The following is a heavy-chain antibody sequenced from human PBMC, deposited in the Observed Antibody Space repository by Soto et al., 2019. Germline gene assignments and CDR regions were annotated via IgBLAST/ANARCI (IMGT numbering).Heavy chain of an antibody. V-gene: IGHV4-59*01. CDR1: GGFISSYY. CDR2: IYYSGST. CDR3: ARDLLPVRDFWSGYYKEPPYYYYYMDV. Sequence: SETLSLTCTVSGGFISSYYWSWSRQPPWKGLEWIGYIYYSGSTNYNPSLKSRVTISVDTSKNQFSLKLSSVTAADTAVYYCARDLLPVRDFWSGYYKEPPYYYYYMDVWGKGTTVTVSS. J-gene: IGHJ6*03. D-gene: IGHD3-3*01.